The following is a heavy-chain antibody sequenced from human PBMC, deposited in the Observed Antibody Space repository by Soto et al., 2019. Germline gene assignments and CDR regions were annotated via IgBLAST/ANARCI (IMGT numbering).Heavy chain of an antibody. V-gene: IGHV3-48*03. J-gene: IGHJ4*02. D-gene: IGHD6-19*01. CDR3: ARDSGTAWFFDY. CDR1: GFSFSSYE. CDR2: ISSGDSPI. Sequence: QTGGSLRLSCAASGFSFSSYEMNWVRQAPGKGLEWVSYISSGDSPIYYADSVKGRFTISRDSAKNSLSLQMNSLRAEDTAVYYCARDSGTAWFFDYWGQGTLVTVSS.